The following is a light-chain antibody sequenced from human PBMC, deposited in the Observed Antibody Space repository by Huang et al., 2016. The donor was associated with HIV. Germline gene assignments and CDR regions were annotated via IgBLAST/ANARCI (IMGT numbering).Light chain of an antibody. CDR1: QSVSSY. V-gene: IGKV3D-11*02. Sequence: EIVLTQSPATLSLSPGERATLSCRASQSVSSYLAWYQQKPGQAPRLLIYDASNRATGIPARFSGSGPGTDFTLTISSLEPEDVAVYYCQQRNNWPLTFGGGTKVEIK. J-gene: IGKJ4*01. CDR2: DAS. CDR3: QQRNNWPLT.